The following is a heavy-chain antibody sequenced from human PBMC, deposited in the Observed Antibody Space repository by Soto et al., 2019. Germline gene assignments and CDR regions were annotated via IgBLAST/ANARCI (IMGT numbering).Heavy chain of an antibody. CDR1: GFTFSSYA. J-gene: IGHJ4*02. V-gene: IGHV3-23*01. Sequence: HPGGSLRLSCAASGFTFSSYAMSWVRQAPGKGLEWVSAISGSGGSTYYADSVKGRFTISRDNSKNTLYLQMNSLGAEDTAVYYCAKDPSLPDCSGGSCPEPGGRDYWGQGTLVTVSS. D-gene: IGHD2-15*01. CDR3: AKDPSLPDCSGGSCPEPGGRDY. CDR2: ISGSGGST.